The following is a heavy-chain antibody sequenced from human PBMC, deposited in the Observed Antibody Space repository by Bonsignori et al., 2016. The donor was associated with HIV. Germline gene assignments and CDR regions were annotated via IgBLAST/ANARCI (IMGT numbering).Heavy chain of an antibody. J-gene: IGHJ4*02. CDR3: ARSVYYDSSGYYSAFGY. V-gene: IGHV1-69*01. D-gene: IGHD3-22*01. CDR2: IIPIFGTA. Sequence: WVRQAPGQGLEWMGGIIPIFGTANYAQKFQGRVTITADESTSTAYMELSSLRSEDTAVYYCARSVYYDSSGYYSAFGYWGQGTLVTVS.